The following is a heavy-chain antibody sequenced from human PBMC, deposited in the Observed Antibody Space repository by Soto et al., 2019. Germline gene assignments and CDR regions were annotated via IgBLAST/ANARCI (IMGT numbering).Heavy chain of an antibody. CDR2: IYYSGST. CDR3: ARSFLYYDFWSGYNV. D-gene: IGHD3-3*01. Sequence: SETLSLTCTVSGGSISSYYWSWIRQPPGKGLEWIGYIYYSGSTNYNPSLKSRVTISVDTSKNQFSLKLSSVTAADTAVYYCARSFLYYDFWSGYNVWGKGTTVTVSS. J-gene: IGHJ6*04. V-gene: IGHV4-59*08. CDR1: GGSISSYY.